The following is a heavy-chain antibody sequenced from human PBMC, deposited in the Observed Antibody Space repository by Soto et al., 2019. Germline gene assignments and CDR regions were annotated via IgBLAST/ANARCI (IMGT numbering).Heavy chain of an antibody. Sequence: SVKVSCKASGGTFSSCAISCVRQAPGQGLEWMGGIIPIFGTANYAQKFQGRVTITADESTSTAYMELSSLRSEDTAVYYCARALRQNYYYYGMDVWGQGTTVTVSS. J-gene: IGHJ6*02. CDR1: GGTFSSCA. CDR3: ARALRQNYYYYGMDV. V-gene: IGHV1-69*13. CDR2: IIPIFGTA.